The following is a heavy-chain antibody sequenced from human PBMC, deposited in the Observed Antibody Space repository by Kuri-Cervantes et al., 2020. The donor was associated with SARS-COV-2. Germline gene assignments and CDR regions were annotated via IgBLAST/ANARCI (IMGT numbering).Heavy chain of an antibody. V-gene: IGHV3-7*01. CDR2: MKGDGSEK. CDR1: GFTFSGYW. Sequence: GESLKISCAASGFTFSGYWMNWVRQAPGKGLEWVANMKGDGSEKYYVDSVKGRFTISRDNAKDSLYLQMNSLRAEDTAVYYCARAGGSGGTSNYYYYMDVWGKGTSVTVSS. CDR3: ARAGGSGGTSNYYYYMDV. D-gene: IGHD2-15*01. J-gene: IGHJ6*03.